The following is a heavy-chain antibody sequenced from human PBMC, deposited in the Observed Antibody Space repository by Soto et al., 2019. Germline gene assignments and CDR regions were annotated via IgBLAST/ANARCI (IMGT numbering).Heavy chain of an antibody. CDR2: AYYRYKWYN. CDR3: ARGNFYYYGMDV. V-gene: IGHV6-1*01. Sequence: SQTLLLTYDISGDSVSRNSAARNWIRQSPSRGLEWLGRAYYRYKWYNDYTVSEKSRITINTKTSKNKFSLQLNSVTPEDTAVYYCARGNFYYYGMDVWGQGTTVTVSS. CDR1: GDSVSRNSAA. J-gene: IGHJ6*02.